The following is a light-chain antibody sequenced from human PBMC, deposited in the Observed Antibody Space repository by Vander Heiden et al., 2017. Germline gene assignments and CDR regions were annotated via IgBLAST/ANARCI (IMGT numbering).Light chain of an antibody. J-gene: IGKJ2*01. Sequence: DIQMTQSPSSLSASVGDRVTITCRASQSISSYLNWYQQKPGKAPKLLIYAASSFQSGVPSRFSGSGSGTDFTLTISRLQPEDFATYYCQQSDSTPQSFGQGTKLEIK. CDR3: QQSDSTPQS. CDR2: AAS. CDR1: QSISSY. V-gene: IGKV1-39*01.